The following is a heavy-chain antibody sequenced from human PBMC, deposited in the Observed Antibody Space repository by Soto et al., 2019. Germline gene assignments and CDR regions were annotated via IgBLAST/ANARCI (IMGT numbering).Heavy chain of an antibody. J-gene: IGHJ3*02. D-gene: IGHD3-10*01. Sequence: QVQLVESGGGVVQPGRSLRLSCAASGFTFSSYGMHWVRQAPGKGLEWVADISYDGSNKYYADSVKGRFTISRDKSKNPLYLQMHRLRAEDTAVYYCAKGESILWFGPDAFDIWGQGTMVTVSS. CDR3: AKGESILWFGPDAFDI. CDR2: ISYDGSNK. CDR1: GFTFSSYG. V-gene: IGHV3-30*18.